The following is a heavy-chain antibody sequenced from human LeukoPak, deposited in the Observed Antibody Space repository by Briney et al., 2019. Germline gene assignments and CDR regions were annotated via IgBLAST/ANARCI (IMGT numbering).Heavy chain of an antibody. CDR2: INPGGSSI. CDR3: ARSNQADDY. CDR1: GFTFSSYW. V-gene: IGHV3-74*01. J-gene: IGHJ4*02. Sequence: GGSLRLSCAASGFTFSSYWMHWVRQVPGKGLVWVARINPGGSSITYADPVKGRFTISRDNAKNTLYLQMDSLRAEDTGVYYCARSNQADDYWGQGTLVTVSS. D-gene: IGHD1-14*01.